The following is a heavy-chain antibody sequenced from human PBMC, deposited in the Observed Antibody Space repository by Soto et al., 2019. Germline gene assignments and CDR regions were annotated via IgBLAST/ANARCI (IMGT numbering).Heavy chain of an antibody. J-gene: IGHJ5*02. V-gene: IGHV1-69*13. CDR2: IIPIFGTA. CDR1: GGTFSSYA. Sequence: SVKVSCKASGGTFSSYAISWVRQAPGQGLEWMGGIIPIFGTANYAQKFQGRVTITADESTSTAYMELSSLRSEDTAVYYCARDRTWQQVPRGIDPWGQGTLVTVSS. CDR3: ARDRTWQQVPRGIDP. D-gene: IGHD6-13*01.